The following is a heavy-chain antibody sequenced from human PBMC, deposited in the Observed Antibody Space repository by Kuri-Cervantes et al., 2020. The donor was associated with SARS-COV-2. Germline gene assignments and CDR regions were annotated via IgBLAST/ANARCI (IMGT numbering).Heavy chain of an antibody. CDR1: GGSFSGYY. D-gene: IGHD1-26*01. J-gene: IGHJ3*02. V-gene: IGHV4-34*01. CDR3: ARALPWDLRGNDAFDI. CDR2: INDSGST. Sequence: GSLRLSCAVYGGSFSGYYWSWIRQPPGKGLEWIGEINDSGSTNYNPSLKSRVTISADTSKNQFSLKLSSVTAADTAVYYCARALPWDLRGNDAFDIWGQGTMVTVSS.